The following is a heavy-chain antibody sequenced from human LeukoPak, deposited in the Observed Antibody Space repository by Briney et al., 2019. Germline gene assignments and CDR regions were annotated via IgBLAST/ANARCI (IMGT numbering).Heavy chain of an antibody. Sequence: GRSLRLSCAASGFTFSSYGMHWVRQAPGKGLEWVAVISYDGSNKYYADSVKGRFTISRDNSKNTLYLQMNSLRAEDTAVYYCATPPPCCSSTSCYGMDVWGQGTTVTVSS. D-gene: IGHD2-2*01. J-gene: IGHJ6*02. V-gene: IGHV3-30*03. CDR3: ATPPPCCSSTSCYGMDV. CDR2: ISYDGSNK. CDR1: GFTFSSYG.